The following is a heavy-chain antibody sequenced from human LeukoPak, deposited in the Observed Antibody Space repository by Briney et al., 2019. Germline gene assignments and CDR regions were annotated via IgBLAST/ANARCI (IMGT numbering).Heavy chain of an antibody. J-gene: IGHJ4*02. CDR2: ISYDGSNK. CDR3: ARDKVDMDKILYYFDY. D-gene: IGHD3-9*01. V-gene: IGHV3-30-3*01. CDR1: GFTFSSYA. Sequence: GVSLRLSCAASGFTFSSYAMHWVRQAPGKGLEWVAVISYDGSNKYYADSVKGRFTISRDNSKNTLYLQMNSLRAEDTAVYYCARDKVDMDKILYYFDYWGQGTLVTVSS.